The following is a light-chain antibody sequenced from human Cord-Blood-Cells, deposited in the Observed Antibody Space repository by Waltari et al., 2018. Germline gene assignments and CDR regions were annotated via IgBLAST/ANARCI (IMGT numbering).Light chain of an antibody. Sequence: IVLTQSPCTLSWSPGERATFSCRASQGVSSRYLSWYQQKPGPAPRLRIFGASSRATGIPDRFSGSGSGTDFTLTISRLEPEDFAVSYCQQYGSSPYTFGQGTKLEIK. CDR1: QGVSSRY. J-gene: IGKJ2*01. CDR2: GAS. CDR3: QQYGSSPYT. V-gene: IGKV3-20*01.